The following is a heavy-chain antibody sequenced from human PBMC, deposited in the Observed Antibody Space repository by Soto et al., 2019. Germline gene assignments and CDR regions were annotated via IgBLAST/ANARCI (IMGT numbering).Heavy chain of an antibody. Sequence: QVQLQQWGAGLLKPSETLSLTCAVYGGSFSGYYWSWIRQPPGKGLEWIGEINHSGSTNYNPSLKSRVTISVAPSKNQFSLKLSSVTAADTAVYYCARVTGRYYYGMDVWGQGTTVTVSS. V-gene: IGHV4-34*01. CDR2: INHSGST. CDR1: GGSFSGYY. CDR3: ARVTGRYYYGMDV. J-gene: IGHJ6*02.